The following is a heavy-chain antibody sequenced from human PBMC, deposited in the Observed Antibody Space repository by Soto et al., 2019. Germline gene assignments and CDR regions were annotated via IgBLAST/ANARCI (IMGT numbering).Heavy chain of an antibody. CDR3: ARDVWIQPWFHLDY. V-gene: IGHV1-18*01. CDR1: GYTFTSYG. J-gene: IGHJ4*02. CDR2: ISAYNGNT. D-gene: IGHD5-18*01. Sequence: QVQLVQSGAEVKKPGASVKVSCKASGYTFTSYGISWVRQAPGQGLEWMGWISAYNGNTNYAQQLQGRVTMTTDTSTSTAYMELRSLSSDDTTVHACARDVWIQPWFHLDYWGQGTLVTVSS.